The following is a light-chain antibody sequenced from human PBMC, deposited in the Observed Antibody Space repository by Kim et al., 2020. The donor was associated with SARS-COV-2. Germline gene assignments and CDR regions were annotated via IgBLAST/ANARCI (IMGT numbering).Light chain of an antibody. J-gene: IGLJ3*02. CDR2: PNN. V-gene: IGLV1-44*01. CDR3: ATWDDSLNGWV. CDR1: SSNIGSNT. Sequence: GQRVTISCSGSSSNIGSNTVNWYQQLPGTAPKLLIYPNNQRPSGVPDRFSASKSGTSASLAISGLQSEDEADYYCATWDDSLNGWVFGGGTKLTVL.